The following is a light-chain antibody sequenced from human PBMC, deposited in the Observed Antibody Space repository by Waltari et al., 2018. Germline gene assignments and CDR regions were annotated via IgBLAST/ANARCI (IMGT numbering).Light chain of an antibody. V-gene: IGKV3-15*01. CDR2: GVS. CDR3: QQYNKWPPFT. Sequence: EIVMTQSPATLSVSPGERATLSCRASQSVRTNLAWYQQKTGQAPRLLIYGVSTRATDIPARFSGSGSETEFTLTISSLQSEDFAVYYCQQYNKWPPFTFGGGTKVEIK. CDR1: QSVRTN. J-gene: IGKJ4*01.